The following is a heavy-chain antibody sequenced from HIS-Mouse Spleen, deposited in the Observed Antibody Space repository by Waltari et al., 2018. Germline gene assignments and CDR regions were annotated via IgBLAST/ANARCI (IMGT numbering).Heavy chain of an antibody. D-gene: IGHD6-13*01. CDR3: AREIPYSSSWYDWYFDL. CDR1: GGSISSSSYY. J-gene: IGHJ2*01. Sequence: QLQLQESGPGLVKPSETLSLTCTVSGGSISSSSYYWGWIRQPPGKGLEWIGSIYYSGSTYDNPSLMSRVTISVDTSKNQFSLKLSSVTAADTAVYYCAREIPYSSSWYDWYFDLWGRGTLVTVSS. CDR2: IYYSGST. V-gene: IGHV4-39*07.